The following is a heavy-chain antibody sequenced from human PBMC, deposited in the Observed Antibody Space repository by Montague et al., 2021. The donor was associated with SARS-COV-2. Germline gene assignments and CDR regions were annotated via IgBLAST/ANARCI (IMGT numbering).Heavy chain of an antibody. D-gene: IGHD3-22*01. J-gene: IGHJ4*02. CDR2: INHSGST. CDR1: GGSFNDYY. CDR3: ARGRLGITMILVVNGYSYYFDF. V-gene: IGHV4-34*01. Sequence: SETLSLTCAVYGGSFNDYYWSWIRQPPGKGLEWIGQINHSGSTNYNPSLKSRVTISVDTSKNQFSLKLRSMTAADTAVYYCARGRLGITMILVVNGYSYYFDFWGQGTLVTVSS.